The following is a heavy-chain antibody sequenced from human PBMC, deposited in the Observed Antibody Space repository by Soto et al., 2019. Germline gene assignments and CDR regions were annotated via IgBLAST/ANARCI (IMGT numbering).Heavy chain of an antibody. CDR2: INPNSGGT. Sequence: QVQLVQSGAEVKKPGASVKVSCKASGYTFTGYYMHWVRQAPGQGLEWMGWINPNSGGTNYAQKFQGWVTMTRDTSISTADMELSRLRSDDTAVYYCARGGNDYIWGSYRPDYYYYYMDVWGKGTTVTVSS. CDR3: ARGGNDYIWGSYRPDYYYYYMDV. J-gene: IGHJ6*03. D-gene: IGHD3-16*02. CDR1: GYTFTGYY. V-gene: IGHV1-2*04.